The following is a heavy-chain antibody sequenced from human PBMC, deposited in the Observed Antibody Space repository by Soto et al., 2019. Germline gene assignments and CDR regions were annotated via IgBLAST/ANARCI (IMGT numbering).Heavy chain of an antibody. Sequence: SETLSLTCTVSGGSISSGGYYWSWIRQHPGKGLEWIGYIYYSGSTYYNPSLKSRVTISVDTSKNQFSLKLSSVTAADTAVYYGARDSEDGYCSSTSCYLLDVWGKGTTVTVSS. CDR3: ARDSEDGYCSSTSCYLLDV. D-gene: IGHD2-2*01. CDR1: GGSISSGGYY. J-gene: IGHJ6*04. V-gene: IGHV4-31*03. CDR2: IYYSGST.